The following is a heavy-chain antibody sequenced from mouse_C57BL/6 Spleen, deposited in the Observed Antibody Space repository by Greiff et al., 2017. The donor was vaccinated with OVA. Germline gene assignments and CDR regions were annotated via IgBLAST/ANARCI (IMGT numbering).Heavy chain of an antibody. CDR3: ARKLATGDYAMDY. J-gene: IGHJ4*01. Sequence: QVQLKQPGAELVMPGASVKLSCKASGYTFTSYWMHWVKQRPGQGLEWIGEIDPSDSYTNYNQKFKGKSTLTVDKSSSTAYMQLSSLTSEDSAVYYCARKLATGDYAMDYWGQGTSVTVSS. D-gene: IGHD4-1*02. V-gene: IGHV1-69*01. CDR1: GYTFTSYW. CDR2: IDPSDSYT.